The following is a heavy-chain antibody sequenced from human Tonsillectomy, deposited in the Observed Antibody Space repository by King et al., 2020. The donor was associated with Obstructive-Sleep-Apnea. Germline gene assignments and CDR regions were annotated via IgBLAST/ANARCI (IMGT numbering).Heavy chain of an antibody. J-gene: IGHJ6*02. CDR2: IWYEGSTK. V-gene: IGHV3-33*01. CDR3: ARDSPLRTGNYYGMDV. Sequence: HVQLVEAGGGVVSPGRSLRLSCAAAVFTFNSVGMDWGRLAPGRGLEWVAFIWYEGSTKYYADSVKGRFTISRDNFKNTLYLSMNSLRAEDTAVYYCARDSPLRTGNYYGMDVWGQGTTVTVSS. D-gene: IGHD3/OR15-3a*01. CDR1: VFTFNSVG.